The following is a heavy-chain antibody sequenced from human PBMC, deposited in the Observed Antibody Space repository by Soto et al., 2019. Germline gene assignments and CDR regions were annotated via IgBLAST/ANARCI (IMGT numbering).Heavy chain of an antibody. CDR3: ARETGCSSWSQDFDY. V-gene: IGHV1-2*02. D-gene: IGHD6-13*01. Sequence: QVQLVQSGAEVKKPGASVKVYCKASGYTFTGYYMHWVRQAPGQGLEWMGWINPNSGGTNYAQKFQGRVTMTRDTSISTADMELSRLRSDDTAVYYCARETGCSSWSQDFDYWGQGTLVTVSS. CDR2: INPNSGGT. CDR1: GYTFTGYY. J-gene: IGHJ4*02.